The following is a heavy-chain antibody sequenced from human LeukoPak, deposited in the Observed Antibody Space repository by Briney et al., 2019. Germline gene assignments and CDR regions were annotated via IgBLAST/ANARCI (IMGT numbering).Heavy chain of an antibody. D-gene: IGHD2-21*02. CDR3: TSWGDTTAEYFQR. CDR1: GFTFSDYA. Sequence: GGSLRLSCAASGFTFSDYAMNWVRQAPGKGLEWVAHINPDGRDTYYVDSVKGRFTISRDNAQNSMYLQMNSLRVEGTAVYYCTSWGDTTAEYFQRWGQGTLVTVSS. V-gene: IGHV3-7*01. J-gene: IGHJ1*01. CDR2: INPDGRDT.